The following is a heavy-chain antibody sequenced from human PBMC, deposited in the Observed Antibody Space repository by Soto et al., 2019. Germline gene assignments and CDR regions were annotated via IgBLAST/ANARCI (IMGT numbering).Heavy chain of an antibody. D-gene: IGHD6-6*01. J-gene: IGHJ6*02. CDR1: GDSVSSNSAA. CDR3: ASSGPKQLVVGYYYYGMDV. Sequence: SQTLSLTCAISGDSVSSNSAAWNWIRQSPSRGLEWLGRTYYRSKWYNDYAVSVKSRITINPDTSKYQFSLQLSSVTPEDTAVYYCASSGPKQLVVGYYYYGMDVWGQGTTVTVSS. CDR2: TYYRSKWYN. V-gene: IGHV6-1*01.